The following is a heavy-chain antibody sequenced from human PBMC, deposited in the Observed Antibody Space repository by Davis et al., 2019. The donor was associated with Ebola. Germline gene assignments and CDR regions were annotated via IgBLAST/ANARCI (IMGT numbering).Heavy chain of an antibody. CDR3: ARRTLGYCSSTRCYSPFHY. CDR2: INHSGST. D-gene: IGHD2-2*01. J-gene: IGHJ4*02. CDR1: GGSFSGYY. Sequence: MPSETLSLTCAVYGGSFSGYYWSWIRQPPGKGLEWIGEINHSGSTNYNPSLKSRVTISVDTSKNQFSLKLGSVTAADTAVYYCARRTLGYCSSTRCYSPFHYWGQGTLVTVSS. V-gene: IGHV4-34*01.